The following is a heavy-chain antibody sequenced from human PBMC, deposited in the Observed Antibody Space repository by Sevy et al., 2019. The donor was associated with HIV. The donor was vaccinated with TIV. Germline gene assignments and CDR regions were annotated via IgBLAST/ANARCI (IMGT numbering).Heavy chain of an antibody. CDR2: ISWNSGCI. V-gene: IGHV3-9*01. CDR3: AKGRRYGGLYFDY. CDR1: GFTFDDYA. D-gene: IGHD4-17*01. Sequence: GGSLRLSCAASGFTFDDYAMHWVRQAPGKGLEWVSGISWNSGCIGYADSVKGRFTISRDNAKNSLYLQMNSLRAEDTALYYCAKGRRYGGLYFDYWGQGTLVTVSS. J-gene: IGHJ4*02.